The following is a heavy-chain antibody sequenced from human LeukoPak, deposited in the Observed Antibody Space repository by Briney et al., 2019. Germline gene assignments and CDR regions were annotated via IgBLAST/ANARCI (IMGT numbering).Heavy chain of an antibody. J-gene: IGHJ1*01. Sequence: GGSLRLSCAASGFTFSSYGTHWVRQAPGKGLEWVAVIWSDGSNEYYADSVKGRFTISRDDSKSTLYLQMNSLRDEDTAVYYCARAQYYDSSGYYYEDYFQHWGQGTLVTVSS. CDR3: ARAQYYDSSGYYYEDYFQH. CDR1: GFTFSSYG. CDR2: IWSDGSNE. D-gene: IGHD3-22*01. V-gene: IGHV3-33*01.